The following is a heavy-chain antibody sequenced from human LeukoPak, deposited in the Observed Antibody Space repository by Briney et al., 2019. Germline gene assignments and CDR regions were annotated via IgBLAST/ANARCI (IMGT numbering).Heavy chain of an antibody. CDR1: GFTVSGDY. V-gene: IGHV3-53*01. D-gene: IGHD2-15*01. J-gene: IGHJ1*01. Sequence: GGSLRLSCAASGFTVSGDYMSWVRQAPGKGLEWVSVIYSGSSTYYADSVKGRFTISRDNSKNTMYLQMNSLRAEDTAVYYCATLSLYCSGGSCYSRYFQNWGQGTLVTVSS. CDR3: ATLSLYCSGGSCYSRYFQN. CDR2: IYSGSST.